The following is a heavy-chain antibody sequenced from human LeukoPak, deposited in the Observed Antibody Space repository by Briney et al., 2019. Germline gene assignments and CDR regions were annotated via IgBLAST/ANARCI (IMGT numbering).Heavy chain of an antibody. Sequence: PSETLSLTCTVSGGSIRSGSYYWCWIRQPPGKGLEWIGSIYYSGSTYYNPSLKSRVTISVDTSKNQFSLKLCSVTAADTAVYYCARHEITIFGVVIGRYFDYWGQGILVTVSS. CDR2: IYYSGST. V-gene: IGHV4-39*01. D-gene: IGHD3-3*01. J-gene: IGHJ4*02. CDR1: GGSIRSGSYY. CDR3: ARHEITIFGVVIGRYFDY.